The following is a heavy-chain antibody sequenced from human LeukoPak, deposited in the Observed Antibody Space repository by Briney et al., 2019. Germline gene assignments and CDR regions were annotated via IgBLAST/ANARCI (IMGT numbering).Heavy chain of an antibody. CDR3: ATDGRSSGWYGFDY. CDR1: GFTFTTYS. D-gene: IGHD6-19*01. CDR2: ITSPVGRI. Sequence: PGGSLRLSCAASGFTFTTYSMNWVRQAPGKGLEWVSSITSPVGRIYYADSLKGRITISRDNARSSLYLQMNSLTAEDTAVYYCATDGRSSGWYGFDYWGLGILVTVSS. V-gene: IGHV3-21*01. J-gene: IGHJ4*02.